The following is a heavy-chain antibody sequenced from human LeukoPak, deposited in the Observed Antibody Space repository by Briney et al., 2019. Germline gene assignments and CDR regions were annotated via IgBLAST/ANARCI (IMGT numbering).Heavy chain of an antibody. CDR1: GGSFSGYY. J-gene: IGHJ4*02. Sequence: SETLSLTCAVYGGSFSGYYWSWIRQPPGKGLEWIGEINHSGSTNYNPSLKSRVTISLDTSKNQFSLKLSSVTAADTAMYYCAKSGGYGLIDYWGQGTRVTVSS. CDR2: INHSGST. V-gene: IGHV4-34*01. D-gene: IGHD1-26*01. CDR3: AKSGGYGLIDY.